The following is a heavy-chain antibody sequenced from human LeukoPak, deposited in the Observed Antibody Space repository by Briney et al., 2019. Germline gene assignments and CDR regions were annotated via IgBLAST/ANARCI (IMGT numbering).Heavy chain of an antibody. CDR2: ISSSGSTI. CDR1: GFTFSCYE. V-gene: IGHV3-48*03. Sequence: PGGSLRLSCAASGFTFSCYEMNWVRQAPGKGLEWVSYISSSGSTIYYADSVKGRFTISRDNAKNSLYLQMNSLRAEDTAVYYCATQRGTDYYDSSGYFDAFDIWGQGTMVTVSS. J-gene: IGHJ3*02. D-gene: IGHD3-22*01. CDR3: ATQRGTDYYDSSGYFDAFDI.